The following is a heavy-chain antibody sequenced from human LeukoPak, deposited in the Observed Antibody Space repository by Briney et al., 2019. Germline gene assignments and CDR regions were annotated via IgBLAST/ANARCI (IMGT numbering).Heavy chain of an antibody. CDR3: ARGPLGDY. CDR1: GFTVSSSY. D-gene: IGHD7-27*01. CDR2: MYSGGVT. J-gene: IGHJ4*02. Sequence: GGSLRLSCAASGFTVSSSYLSWVSQAPGKGLEWVSVMYSGGVTYYANSVKGRFTISRDNSKNTLYLQMNSLRAEDTAVYYCARGPLGDYRGQGTLVTVSS. V-gene: IGHV3-53*01.